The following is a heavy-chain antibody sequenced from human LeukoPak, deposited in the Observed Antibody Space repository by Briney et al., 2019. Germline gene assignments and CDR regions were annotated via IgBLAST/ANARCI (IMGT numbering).Heavy chain of an antibody. V-gene: IGHV1-2*02. CDR1: GYTFTGYY. Sequence: ASVKVSCKASGYTFTGYYMHWVRQAPGQGLEWMRWINPNSGGTNYAQKFQGRVTMTRDTAISTAYMELSRLRSDDTAVYYCGRVLITMVRGGPRNNWFDPWGQGTLVTVSS. CDR3: GRVLITMVRGGPRNNWFDP. D-gene: IGHD3-10*01. J-gene: IGHJ5*02. CDR2: INPNSGGT.